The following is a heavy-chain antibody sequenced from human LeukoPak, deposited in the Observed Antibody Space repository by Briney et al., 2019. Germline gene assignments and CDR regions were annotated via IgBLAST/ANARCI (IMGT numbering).Heavy chain of an antibody. CDR2: ISYDGSNK. J-gene: IGHJ6*02. CDR3: AKDMEKSAYYDFWSGYPTDV. CDR1: GFTFSSYG. V-gene: IGHV3-30*18. D-gene: IGHD3-3*01. Sequence: GRSLRLSWAASGFTFSSYGMHWVRQAPGKWLEWVAVISYDGSNKYYADSVKGRFTISRDNSKNTLYLQMNSLRAEDTAVYYCAKDMEKSAYYDFWSGYPTDVWGQGTTVTVSS.